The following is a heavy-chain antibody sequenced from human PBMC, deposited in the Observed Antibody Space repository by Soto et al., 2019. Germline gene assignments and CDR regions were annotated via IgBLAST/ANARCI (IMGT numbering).Heavy chain of an antibody. CDR2: IYYSGST. CDR3: ARGPRWGPDFDY. V-gene: IGHV4-59*01. CDR1: GGSISSYY. D-gene: IGHD3-16*01. J-gene: IGHJ4*02. Sequence: PSETLSLTCTVSGGSISSYYWSWIRQPPGKGLEWIGYIYYSGSTNYNPSIKSRVTITVDTSKNQFSLKLSSVSASDTAVYYCARGPRWGPDFDYWGQGTLVTVS.